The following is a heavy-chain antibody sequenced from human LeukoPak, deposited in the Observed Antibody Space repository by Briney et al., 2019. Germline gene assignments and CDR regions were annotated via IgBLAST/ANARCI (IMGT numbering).Heavy chain of an antibody. CDR1: GFTFRDYY. D-gene: IGHD1-26*01. CDR2: ISSSGSTK. J-gene: IGHJ4*01. Sequence: PGGSLRLSCAASGFTFRDYYMGWLRQAPGQGLEWLSYISSSGSTKYYTDSVRGRFAISRDNAKNSLYLQMNSLRVKDTGVYYRARRQTDWDDLDYWEDGNLVTVSS. CDR3: ARRQTDWDDLDY. V-gene: IGHV3-11*04.